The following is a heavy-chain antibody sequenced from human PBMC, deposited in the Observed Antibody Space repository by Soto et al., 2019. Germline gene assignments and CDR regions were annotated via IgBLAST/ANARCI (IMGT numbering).Heavy chain of an antibody. CDR2: IYYSGST. CDR1: GGSISSYY. CDR3: ARTYYYDSSGSPRFDF. V-gene: IGHV4-59*01. D-gene: IGHD3-22*01. Sequence: SETLSLTCTVSGGSISSYYWSWIRQPPGKGLEWIGYIYYSGSTNYNPSLKSRVTISVDTSKNPFSLKLSSVNAADTAVYYCARTYYYDSSGSPRFDFWGQGTLVTVSS. J-gene: IGHJ4*02.